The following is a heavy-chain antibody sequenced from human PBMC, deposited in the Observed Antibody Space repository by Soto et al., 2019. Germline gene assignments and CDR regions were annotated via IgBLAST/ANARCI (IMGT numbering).Heavy chain of an antibody. J-gene: IGHJ6*02. CDR3: ARDQRITTFGVYSTYYYGMDV. CDR2: ISTDNGNT. V-gene: IGHV1-18*01. D-gene: IGHD3-3*01. CDR1: GYTFASSG. Sequence: GASVEVSCKASGYTFASSGISWVRQAPGQGLEWMGWISTDNGNTNYAQHLQGRVSLTTDTSTSTAYMDLRSLRSDDTAVYYCARDQRITTFGVYSTYYYGMDVWGQGTTVTVSS.